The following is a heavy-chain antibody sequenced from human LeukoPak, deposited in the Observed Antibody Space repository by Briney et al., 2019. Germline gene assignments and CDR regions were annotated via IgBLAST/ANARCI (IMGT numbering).Heavy chain of an antibody. D-gene: IGHD2-21*01. CDR1: GDIFTSYW. CDR3: ARERWGSGDY. V-gene: IGHV5-51*01. CDR2: IYPGDSNI. J-gene: IGHJ4*02. Sequence: GESLKISCKSSGDIFTSYWIGWLRQMPGKGLEWMGIIYPGDSNIKYSPSFQGQVTISADESSNTVYLQWSSLKASDTAMYYCARERWGSGDYWGQGTLVTVSS.